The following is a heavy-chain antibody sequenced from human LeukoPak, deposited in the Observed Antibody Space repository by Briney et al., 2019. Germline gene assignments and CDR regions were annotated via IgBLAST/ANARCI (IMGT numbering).Heavy chain of an antibody. CDR1: GVSISSYY. CDR2: INTSGSS. D-gene: IGHD4-17*01. CDR3: AREKYGDYTPGYFDY. J-gene: IGHJ4*02. V-gene: IGHV4-4*07. Sequence: SETLSLTCTVSGVSISSYYWTWIRQPAGKGLEWIGRINTSGSSNYNPSLRSRVTMSVDTSKNQFSLNLSSVTAADTAVYYCAREKYGDYTPGYFDYWGQGTLVTVSS.